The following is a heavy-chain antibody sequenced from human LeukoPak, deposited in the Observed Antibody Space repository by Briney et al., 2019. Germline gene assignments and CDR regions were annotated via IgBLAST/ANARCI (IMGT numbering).Heavy chain of an antibody. D-gene: IGHD1-26*01. Sequence: GGSLRLSCAASGFTFSNYGMHWVRQAPGKGLEWVAVLWYDGSNKYYADSVKGRFTISRDNSKNTLYVQMNSLRAEDTAVYYCARDIELSCWGQGTLVTVSS. CDR1: GFTFSNYG. V-gene: IGHV3-33*01. CDR2: LWYDGSNK. CDR3: ARDIELSC. J-gene: IGHJ4*02.